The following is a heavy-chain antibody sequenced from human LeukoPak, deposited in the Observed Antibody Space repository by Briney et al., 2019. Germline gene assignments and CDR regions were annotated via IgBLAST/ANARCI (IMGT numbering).Heavy chain of an antibody. D-gene: IGHD6-13*01. J-gene: IGHJ4*02. CDR1: GFTFDDYA. CDR2: ISWNSGSI. CDR3: AKGRIAAAVSAADY. Sequence: GGSLRLSCAASGFTFDDYAMHWVRQAPGKGLEWVSGISWNSGSIGYADSVKGRFTISRDNAKNSLYLQMNSLRAEDTALYYCAKGRIAAAVSAADYWGQGTLVTVSS. V-gene: IGHV3-9*01.